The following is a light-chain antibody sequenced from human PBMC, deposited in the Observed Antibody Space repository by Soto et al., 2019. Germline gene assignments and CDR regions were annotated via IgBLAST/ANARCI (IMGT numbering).Light chain of an antibody. CDR1: QSVSSSY. Sequence: EIVLTQSPATLSLSPGERATLSCGASQSVSSSYLAWYQQKPGLAPRLLIYDASYRATGIPDRFSGSGSGTDFTLTISRLEPEDFAVYYCQQYVSSPTFGQGTRLENK. V-gene: IGKV3D-20*01. CDR2: DAS. CDR3: QQYVSSPT. J-gene: IGKJ5*01.